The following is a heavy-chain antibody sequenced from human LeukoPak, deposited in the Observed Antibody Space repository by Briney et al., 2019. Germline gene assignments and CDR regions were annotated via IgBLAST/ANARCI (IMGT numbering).Heavy chain of an antibody. Sequence: SETLSLTCTVSGGSISSYYWSWIRQPPGKGLEWIGYIYYSGSTNYNPSLKSRVTISVDTSKNQFSLKLSSVTAADTAVYYCARDRSGYYHSSGYYHVFDYWGQGTLVTVSS. CDR2: IYYSGST. J-gene: IGHJ4*02. CDR3: ARDRSGYYHSSGYYHVFDY. CDR1: GGSISSYY. D-gene: IGHD3-22*01. V-gene: IGHV4-59*01.